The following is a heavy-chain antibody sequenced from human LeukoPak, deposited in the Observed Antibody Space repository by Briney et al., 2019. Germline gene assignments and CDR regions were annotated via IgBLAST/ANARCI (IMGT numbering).Heavy chain of an antibody. J-gene: IGHJ4*02. V-gene: IGHV4-59*01. Sequence: PSETLSLTCTVSGGSISSYYWSWIRQPPGKGLEWIGYIYYSGSTNYNPSLKSRVTISVDTSKNQFSLKLSSVTAADTAVYCCARARKDFVDYWGQGTLVTVSS. CDR1: GGSISSYY. CDR2: IYYSGST. CDR3: ARARKDFVDY.